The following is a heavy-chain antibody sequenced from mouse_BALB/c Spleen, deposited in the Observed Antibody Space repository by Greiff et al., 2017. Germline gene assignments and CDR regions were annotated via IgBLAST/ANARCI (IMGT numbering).Heavy chain of an antibody. D-gene: IGHD2-14*01. V-gene: IGHV2-2*02. CDR3: ARTGYEGLYAMDY. Sequence: VQLQESGPGLVQPSQSLSITCTVSGFSLTSYGVHWVRQSPGKGLEWLGVIWSGGSTDYNAAFISRLSISKDNSKSQVFFKMNSLQANDTAIYYSARTGYEGLYAMDYWGQGTSVTVSS. CDR1: GFSLTSYG. CDR2: IWSGGST. J-gene: IGHJ4*01.